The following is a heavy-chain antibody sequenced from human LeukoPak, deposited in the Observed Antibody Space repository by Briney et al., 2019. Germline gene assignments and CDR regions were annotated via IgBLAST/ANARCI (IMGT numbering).Heavy chain of an antibody. D-gene: IGHD3-16*01. CDR2: IDYSGDTT. V-gene: IGHV3-23*01. J-gene: IGHJ6*03. CDR3: ATERAGERPRPLLSYYYMDV. Sequence: GGSLRLSCTASGFTLSSYEMTWIRQAPGKGLEWVSSIDYSGDTTYYADSVKGRFTISRDNSKSTLFLQLSSLRADDTAVYYCATERAGERPRPLLSYYYMDVWGKGTTVTISS. CDR1: GFTLSSYE.